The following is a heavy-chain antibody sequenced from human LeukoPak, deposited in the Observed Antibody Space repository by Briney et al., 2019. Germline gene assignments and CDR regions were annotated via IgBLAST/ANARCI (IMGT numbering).Heavy chain of an antibody. CDR1: GGTFSSYA. V-gene: IGHV1-69*04. CDR3: ATGGEQQLVPRSYYYYYYGMDV. CDR2: IIPILGIA. Sequence: GSSVKVSCKASGGTFSSYAISWVRQAPVQGLEWMGRIIPILGIANYAQKFQGRVTITADKSTSTAYMELSSLRSEDTAVYYCATGGEQQLVPRSYYYYYYGMDVWGQGTTVTVSS. J-gene: IGHJ6*02. D-gene: IGHD6-13*01.